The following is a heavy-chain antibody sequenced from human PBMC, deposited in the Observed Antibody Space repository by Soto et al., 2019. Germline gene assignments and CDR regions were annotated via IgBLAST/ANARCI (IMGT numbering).Heavy chain of an antibody. CDR2: IVAGSGNT. D-gene: IGHD3-22*01. Sequence: GASVKGSCKTSGFTLSSSAVQWVRQARGQRLEWIGWIVAGSGNTHYAQRFQERVTLTRDMSTSTAYLELSSLRSEDTAVYYCAADSYYNNSSNSYSFHHWGQGPLVTLSS. CDR3: AADSYYNNSSNSYSFHH. V-gene: IGHV1-58*01. CDR1: GFTLSSSA. J-gene: IGHJ4*02.